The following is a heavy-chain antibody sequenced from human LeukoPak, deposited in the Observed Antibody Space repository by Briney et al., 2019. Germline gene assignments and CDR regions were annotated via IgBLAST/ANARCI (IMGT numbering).Heavy chain of an antibody. CDR1: GYTFTGYY. CDR2: INPNSGGT. J-gene: IGHJ4*02. Sequence: ASVKVSCKASGYTFTGYYMHWVRQAPGQGLEWMGWINPNSGGTNYAQKFQGRVTMTRDTSISTAYMALSRLRSDDTAVYYCARDVAGYSGYEYYFDYWGQGTLVTVSS. V-gene: IGHV1-2*02. D-gene: IGHD5-12*01. CDR3: ARDVAGYSGYEYYFDY.